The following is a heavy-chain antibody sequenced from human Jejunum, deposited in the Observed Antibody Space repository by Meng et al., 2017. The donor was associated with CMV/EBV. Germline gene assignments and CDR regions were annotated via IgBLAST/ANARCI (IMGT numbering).Heavy chain of an antibody. V-gene: IGHV3-7*04. CDR3: ARGWAHLDN. Sequence: SCAASGFPFSTYWMTWVRRAPGKGLAWVANMAEDGSEIYYVDSVKGRFTISRDNARNSLFLQMNSLRAEDTAVYYCARGWAHLDNWGQGTLVTVSS. CDR2: MAEDGSEI. J-gene: IGHJ4*02. CDR1: GFPFSTYW. D-gene: IGHD1-26*01.